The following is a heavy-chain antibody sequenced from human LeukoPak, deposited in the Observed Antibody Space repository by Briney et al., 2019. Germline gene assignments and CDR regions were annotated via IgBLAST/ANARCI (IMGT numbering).Heavy chain of an antibody. CDR2: IIPIFGTA. D-gene: IGHD3-3*01. Sequence: GSSVQVPCKASGGTFSSYAISWVRQAPGQGLEGMGGIIPIFGTANYAQTFQGRVTITTDESTSTAYMELSSLRSEETAVYYCARADTIIGVGWFDPWGQGTLFTVSS. CDR3: ARADTIIGVGWFDP. V-gene: IGHV1-69*05. CDR1: GGTFSSYA. J-gene: IGHJ5*02.